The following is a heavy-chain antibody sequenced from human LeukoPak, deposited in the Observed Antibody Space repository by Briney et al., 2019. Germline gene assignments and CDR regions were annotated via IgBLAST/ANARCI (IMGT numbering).Heavy chain of an antibody. J-gene: IGHJ4*02. V-gene: IGHV4-59*01. CDR3: ARATSAHVDTAMVTHYFDY. CDR1: GGSISSYY. Sequence: PSETLSLTCTVSGGSISSYYWSWIRQPPGKGLEWIGYIYYSGSTNYNPSLKSRVTISVDTSKNQFSLKLSSVTAADTAVYYCARATSAHVDTAMVTHYFDYWGQGTLVTVSS. CDR2: IYYSGST. D-gene: IGHD5-18*01.